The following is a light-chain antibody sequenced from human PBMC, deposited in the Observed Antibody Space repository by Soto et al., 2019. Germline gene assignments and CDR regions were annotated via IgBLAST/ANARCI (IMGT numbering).Light chain of an antibody. CDR1: QSISSSY. CDR3: QQYGSSPLT. V-gene: IGKV3-20*01. J-gene: IGKJ2*01. CDR2: GAS. Sequence: EIVLTQSPGTLSLSPGERATLSCRASQSISSSYLAWYQQKPGQAPRLLIYGASRRAPGIPDRFSGSGSGTDFTLTISRPEPEDFAVYYCQQYGSSPLTFGQGTKLEIK.